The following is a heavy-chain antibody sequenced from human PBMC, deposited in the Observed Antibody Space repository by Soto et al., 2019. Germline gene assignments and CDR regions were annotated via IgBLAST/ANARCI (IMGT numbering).Heavy chain of an antibody. Sequence: QVQLQESGPGLVKPSQTLSLTCTVSGGSISSGDYYWSWIRQPPGKGLEWIGYIYYSGSTYYNPSLKSRVTISVDTSTSQFALTLSSVPAADTAVYYCARERPDGARLDPWGRGTLVTVSS. CDR3: ARERPDGARLDP. V-gene: IGHV4-30-4*01. D-gene: IGHD6-6*01. J-gene: IGHJ5*02. CDR2: IYYSGST. CDR1: GGSISSGDYY.